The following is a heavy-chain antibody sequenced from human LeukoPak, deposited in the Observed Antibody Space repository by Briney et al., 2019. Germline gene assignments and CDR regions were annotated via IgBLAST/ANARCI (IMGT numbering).Heavy chain of an antibody. V-gene: IGHV4-34*01. CDR2: TNHSGST. CDR1: GGSFSGYY. CDR3: ARYCSSTSCYSLLLDAFDI. Sequence: SETLSLTCAVYGGSFSGYYWSWIRQPPGKGLEWIGETNHSGSTNYNPSLKSRVTISVDTSKNQFSLKLSSVTAADTAVYYCARYCSSTSCYSLLLDAFDIWGQGTMVTVSS. J-gene: IGHJ3*02. D-gene: IGHD2-2*01.